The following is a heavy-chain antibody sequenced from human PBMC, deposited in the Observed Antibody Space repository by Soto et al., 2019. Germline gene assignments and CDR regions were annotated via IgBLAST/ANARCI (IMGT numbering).Heavy chain of an antibody. D-gene: IGHD4-17*01. V-gene: IGHV4-31*03. CDR2: IYYSGST. CDR1: GGSISSGGYY. J-gene: IGHJ4*01. Sequence: SETLSLTCTVSGGSISSGGYYWSWIRQHPGKGLEWIGYIYYSGSTYYNLSLKSRVTISVDTSKNQFSLKLSSVTAADTAVYYCERSTVTTPTFDYWGQGTLVTVSS. CDR3: ERSTVTTPTFDY.